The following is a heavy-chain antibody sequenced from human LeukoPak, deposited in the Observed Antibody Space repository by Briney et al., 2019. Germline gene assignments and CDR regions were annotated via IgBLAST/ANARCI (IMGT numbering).Heavy chain of an antibody. J-gene: IGHJ4*02. CDR3: AREPQAMLSPGYFDY. CDR2: IYTSGST. V-gene: IGHV4-4*07. CDR1: GGSISSYY. D-gene: IGHD2-8*01. Sequence: SETLSLTCTVSGGSISSYYWSWIWQPAGKGLEWIGRIYTSGSTNYNPSLKSRVTISVDKSKNQFSLKLSSVTAADTAVYYCAREPQAMLSPGYFDYWGQGTLVTVSS.